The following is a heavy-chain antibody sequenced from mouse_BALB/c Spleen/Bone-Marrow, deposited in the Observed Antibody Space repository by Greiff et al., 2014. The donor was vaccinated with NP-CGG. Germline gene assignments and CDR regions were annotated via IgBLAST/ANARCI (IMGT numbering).Heavy chain of an antibody. CDR2: INPSNGAN. D-gene: IGHD2-1*01. Sequence: QVQLQQSGAELVKPGASVKLSCKASGYTFTSYYMFWVKQRPGQGLEWIGGINPSNGANNFNEKFKSKATLTVDKSSSTAYMQLGSLTSEDSAVYYCSRGGNFDVMDYWGQGTSVTVSS. J-gene: IGHJ4*01. V-gene: IGHV1S81*02. CDR3: SRGGNFDVMDY. CDR1: GYTFTSYY.